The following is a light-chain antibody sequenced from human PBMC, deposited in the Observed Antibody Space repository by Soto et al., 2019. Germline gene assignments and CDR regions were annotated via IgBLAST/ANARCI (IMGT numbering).Light chain of an antibody. CDR1: QSISSSY. CDR2: GAS. J-gene: IGKJ1*01. V-gene: IGKV3-20*01. Sequence: EIVLTQSPGTLSLSPGERATLSCRTSQSISSSYLAWYKQKPGQAPRLLIYGASFRATGIPARFSGSASGTDFPLTISRLEPEDFAEYYCQQYDSSPRTFGEGTKVEVK. CDR3: QQYDSSPRT.